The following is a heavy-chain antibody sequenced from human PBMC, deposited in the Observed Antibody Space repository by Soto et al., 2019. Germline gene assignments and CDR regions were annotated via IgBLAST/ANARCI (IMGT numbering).Heavy chain of an antibody. V-gene: IGHV4-59*01. D-gene: IGHD3-3*01. CDR2: IYYSGST. J-gene: IGHJ5*02. CDR3: ARTLFAGSVRFDP. CDR1: GGSISSYY. Sequence: QVQLQESGPGLVKPSETLSLTCTVSGGSISSYYWSWIRQPPGTGLEWIGYIYYSGSTNYNPSLKGRVTISVDTAKNQFSLKLSSVTAADTAVYYGARTLFAGSVRFDPWGQGTLVTVSS.